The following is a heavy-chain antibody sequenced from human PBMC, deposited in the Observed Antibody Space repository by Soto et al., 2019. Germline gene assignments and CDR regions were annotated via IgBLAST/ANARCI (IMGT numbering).Heavy chain of an antibody. Sequence: SETLSLTCAVSGDSIRSDKWWIWVRQPPGKGLEWIGEVHHSGNSNYNPSLKSRVIISVDKPKNQFSLNLSSVTDADTAVYYCARGERQQQRDYWGQGTLVTVS. CDR3: ARGERQQQRDY. CDR2: VHHSGNS. J-gene: IGHJ4*02. D-gene: IGHD6-25*01. V-gene: IGHV4-4*02. CDR1: GDSIRSDKW.